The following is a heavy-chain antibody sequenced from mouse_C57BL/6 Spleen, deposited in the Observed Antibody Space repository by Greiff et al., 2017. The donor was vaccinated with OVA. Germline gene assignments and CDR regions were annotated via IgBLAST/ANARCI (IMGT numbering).Heavy chain of an antibody. V-gene: IGHV14-4*01. CDR1: GFNIKDDY. D-gene: IGHD1-1*01. CDR2: IDPENGDT. J-gene: IGHJ3*01. Sequence: EVQLQESGAELVRPGASVKLSCTASGFNIKDDYMHWVKQRPEQGLEWIGWIDPENGDTEYASKFQGKATITADTSSNTAYLQLSSLTSEDTAVYYCTRPYYGSSWFAYWGQGTLVTVSA. CDR3: TRPYYGSSWFAY.